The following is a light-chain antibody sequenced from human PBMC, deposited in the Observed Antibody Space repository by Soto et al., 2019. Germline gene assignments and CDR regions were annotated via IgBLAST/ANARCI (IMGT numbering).Light chain of an antibody. CDR2: DTS. J-gene: IGLJ2*01. CDR3: LVSHNDDVV. CDR1: TGAVTSDHF. V-gene: IGLV7-46*01. Sequence: QAVVTQEPSLTVSPGGTVTLTCGSSTGAVTSDHFPSWFQQRPGQAPTTLIYDTSNKHSWTPARFSGSLRGGRAALTLSGALPEDEADYYCLVSHNDDVVFGGGTKLTVL.